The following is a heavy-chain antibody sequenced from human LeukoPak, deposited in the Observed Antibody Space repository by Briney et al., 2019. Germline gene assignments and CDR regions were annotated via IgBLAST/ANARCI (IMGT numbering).Heavy chain of an antibody. D-gene: IGHD6-19*01. CDR2: IYYSGST. J-gene: IGHJ6*03. CDR3: TREGSDGQDYYYMDV. CDR1: GGSISSYY. Sequence: SETLSLTCTVSGGSISSYYWSWIRQPPGKGLEWIGYIYYSGSTNYNPSLKSRVTISVDTSKNQFSLKLSSVTAADTAVYYCTREGSDGQDYYYMDVWGKGTTVTISS. V-gene: IGHV4-59*01.